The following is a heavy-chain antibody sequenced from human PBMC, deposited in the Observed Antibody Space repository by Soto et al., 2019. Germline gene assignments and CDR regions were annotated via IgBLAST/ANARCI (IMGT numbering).Heavy chain of an antibody. CDR1: GGSISSYY. CDR3: ARHMITFGGVKYYMDV. D-gene: IGHD3-16*01. V-gene: IGHV4-59*07. CDR2: IYYSGST. J-gene: IGHJ6*03. Sequence: PSDTLSLTLNVSGGSISSYYCIWIRQTPLKGLEWIGYIYYSGSTNYNPSLKSRVTISVDTSKNQFSLKLSSVTAADTAVYYCARHMITFGGVKYYMDVWGKGTTVTVSS.